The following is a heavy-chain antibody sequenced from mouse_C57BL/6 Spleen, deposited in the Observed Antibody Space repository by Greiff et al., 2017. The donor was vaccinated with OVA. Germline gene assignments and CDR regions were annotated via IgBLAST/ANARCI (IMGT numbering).Heavy chain of an antibody. CDR2: FYPGSCLI. V-gene: IGHV1-62-2*01. CDR3: ARHEGAIYYYGSSYFDV. Sequence: QVHLQQPCSSLFPPFSPFPLSFPSSFSPFPYSPVHFSPHICFPFLYLLFFFYPGSCLIKYNDKFNDKATLTADKSSSTVYMELSRLTSEDSAVYFCARHEGAIYYYGSSYFDVWGTGTTVTVSS. J-gene: IGHJ1*03. CDR1: FSPFPYSP. D-gene: IGHD1-1*01.